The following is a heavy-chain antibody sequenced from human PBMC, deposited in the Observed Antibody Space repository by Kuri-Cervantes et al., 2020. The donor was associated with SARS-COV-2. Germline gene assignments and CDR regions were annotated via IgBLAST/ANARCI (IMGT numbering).Heavy chain of an antibody. CDR3: AREIVAIFGVLGY. CDR1: GFTFSSYG. Sequence: GGSLRLSCAASGFTFSSYGMHWVRQAPGKGLEWVAFIRYDGSNKYYADSVKGRFTISRDNSKNTLYLQMNSLRAEDTAVYYCAREIVAIFGVLGYWGQGTLVTVSS. V-gene: IGHV3-30*02. J-gene: IGHJ4*02. D-gene: IGHD3-3*01. CDR2: IRYDGSNK.